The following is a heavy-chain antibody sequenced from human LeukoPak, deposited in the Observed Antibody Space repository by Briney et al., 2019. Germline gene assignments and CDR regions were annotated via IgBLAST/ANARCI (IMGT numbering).Heavy chain of an antibody. CDR2: ISSSADYI. J-gene: IGHJ3*02. CDR1: GFTFSSYT. V-gene: IGHV3-21*01. Sequence: PGGSLRLSRAASGFTFSSYTMTWVRQAPGQGLEWVSSISSSADYIFYADSVKGRFTISRDNANKSLYLQMNSLRADDTAMYYCAKDESGSYGYGAFDIWGQGTMVTVSS. D-gene: IGHD1-26*01. CDR3: AKDESGSYGYGAFDI.